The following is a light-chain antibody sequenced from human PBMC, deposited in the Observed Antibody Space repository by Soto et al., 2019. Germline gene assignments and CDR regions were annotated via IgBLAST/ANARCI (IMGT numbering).Light chain of an antibody. Sequence: DIQMTQSPSSLSASVRDRVTITCLASQTISTYLNWYQQKPGKAPKLLISAASSLQSGVPSRFSGSGSGTDFTLTISSLQXEDFATYYCQQSFGTPRTFGQGTKVDIK. CDR3: QQSFGTPRT. V-gene: IGKV1-39*01. CDR1: QTISTY. CDR2: AAS. J-gene: IGKJ1*01.